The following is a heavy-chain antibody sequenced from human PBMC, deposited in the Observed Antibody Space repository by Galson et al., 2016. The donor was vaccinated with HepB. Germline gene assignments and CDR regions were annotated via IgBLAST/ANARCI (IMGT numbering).Heavy chain of an antibody. D-gene: IGHD1-14*01. CDR3: ARIVPDPLNSWYQLFWD. V-gene: IGHV3-7*03. CDR1: GFIFSSYW. Sequence: SLRLSCAASGFIFSSYWMSWVRQAPGKGLEWVANIKEDGSEKDYEDSVKGRFTMSRDNAKNSVYLQMNSLRAEDSAVHHCARIVPDPLNSWYQLFWDWGQGTLVTVSS. CDR2: IKEDGSEK. J-gene: IGHJ4*02.